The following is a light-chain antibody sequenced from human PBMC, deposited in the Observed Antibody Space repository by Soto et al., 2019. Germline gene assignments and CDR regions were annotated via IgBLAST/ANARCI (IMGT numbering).Light chain of an antibody. CDR2: GAS. V-gene: IGKV3-20*01. Sequence: EIVLTQSPGTLSLSPGERATLSCRASQSVSSSYLAWYQQKPGQAPRLLIYGASSRATGIPDWFSGSGSGTDFTLTISRLEPEDVAVYYCQQYGSSPGTFGQGTKVEIK. CDR1: QSVSSSY. J-gene: IGKJ1*01. CDR3: QQYGSSPGT.